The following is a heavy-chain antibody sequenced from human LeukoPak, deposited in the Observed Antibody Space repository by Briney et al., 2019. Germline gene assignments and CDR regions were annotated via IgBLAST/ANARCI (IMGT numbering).Heavy chain of an antibody. CDR1: GGSISSSSYF. J-gene: IGHJ6*02. CDR3: ARSYDYVWGSYRPTDYGMDV. D-gene: IGHD3-16*02. Sequence: SETLSLTCTVSGGSISSSSYFWGWIRQPPGKGLEWNGSIYYSGSTYYNPSLKSRVTISVDTSKNHFSLKLSSVTAADTAVYYCARSYDYVWGSYRPTDYGMDVWGQGTTVTVSS. V-gene: IGHV4-39*02. CDR2: IYYSGST.